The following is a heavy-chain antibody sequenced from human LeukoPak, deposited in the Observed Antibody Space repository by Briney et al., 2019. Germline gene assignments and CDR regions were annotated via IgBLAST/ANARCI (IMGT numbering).Heavy chain of an antibody. V-gene: IGHV3-48*01. CDR3: ARDHNYAFDN. Sequence: SGGSLRLSCTASGFPFIEYSMKWVRQAPGKGLEWISYIGIDSGNTKYADSVRGRFTISADKAKNSLYLQMNSLRVEDTAVYYCARDHNYAFDNWGQGTLVSVAS. D-gene: IGHD1-1*01. CDR1: GFPFIEYS. CDR2: IGIDSGNT. J-gene: IGHJ4*02.